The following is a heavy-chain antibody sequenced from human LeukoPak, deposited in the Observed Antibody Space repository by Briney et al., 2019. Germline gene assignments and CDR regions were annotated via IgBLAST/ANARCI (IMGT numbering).Heavy chain of an antibody. CDR3: AKDTSDYYDSSGYLDI. CDR1: GFTFDDYA. D-gene: IGHD3-22*01. J-gene: IGHJ3*02. V-gene: IGHV3-9*01. Sequence: GRSLRLSCAASGFTFDDYAMHWVRQAPGKGLEWVSGISWNSGSIGYADSVKGRFTISRDNAKNSLYLQMNSLRAEDTALYYCAKDTSDYYDSSGYLDIWGQGTMVTVSS. CDR2: ISWNSGSI.